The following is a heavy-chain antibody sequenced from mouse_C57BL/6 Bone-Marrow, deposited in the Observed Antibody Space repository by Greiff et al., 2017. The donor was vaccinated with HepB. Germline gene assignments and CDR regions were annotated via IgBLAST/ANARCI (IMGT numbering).Heavy chain of an antibody. CDR1: GYSFTGYY. V-gene: IGHV1-42*01. Sequence: EVQLQQSGPELVKPGASVKISCKASGYSFTGYYMNWVKQSPEKSLEWIGEINPSTGGTTYNQKFKAKATLTVDKSSSTAYMQLKSLTSEDSAVYYCARSGYYQRWMDYWGQGTSVTVSS. D-gene: IGHD2-1*01. CDR3: ARSGYYQRWMDY. J-gene: IGHJ4*01. CDR2: INPSTGGT.